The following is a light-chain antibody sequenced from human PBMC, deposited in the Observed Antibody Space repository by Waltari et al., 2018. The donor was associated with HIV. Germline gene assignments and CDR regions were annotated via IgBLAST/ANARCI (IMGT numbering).Light chain of an antibody. CDR2: AAS. Sequence: DIQMTQSPSSLSASVGHRVTITCRASQGIRNDVGWYQQKPGKAPKRLIYAASSLQSGVPSRFSGSGSGTEFTLTISSLQPEDFATYYCLQHNSYPLTFGPGTKVDIK. V-gene: IGKV1-17*01. CDR1: QGIRND. CDR3: LQHNSYPLT. J-gene: IGKJ3*01.